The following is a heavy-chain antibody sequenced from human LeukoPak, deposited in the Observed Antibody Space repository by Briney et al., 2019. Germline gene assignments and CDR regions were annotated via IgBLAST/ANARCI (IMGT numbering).Heavy chain of an antibody. V-gene: IGHV1-46*03. CDR3: ARDRNLEYSSSSGRFDP. D-gene: IGHD6-6*01. J-gene: IGHJ5*02. CDR1: GYTFTSYY. CDR2: INPSGGST. Sequence: ASVKVSCKASGYTFTSYYMHWVRQAPGQGLEWMGIINPSGGSTNYAQKFQGGVTMTRDTSTSTVYMELSSLRPEDTAVYFCARDRNLEYSSSSGRFDPWGQGTLVTVSS.